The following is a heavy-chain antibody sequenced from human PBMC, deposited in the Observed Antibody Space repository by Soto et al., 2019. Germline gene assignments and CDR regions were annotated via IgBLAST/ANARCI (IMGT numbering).Heavy chain of an antibody. V-gene: IGHV3-73*01. D-gene: IGHD6-19*01. CDR3: TGWAYSSGWYFEH. J-gene: IGHJ4*02. Sequence: GGSLRLSCAASGFTFSGCAMHWVRQASGKGLEWLGRIRSKPNNYATEYAASVQGRFTISRDDSKNTAYLEMNSLKTEDTAVYYCTGWAYSSGWYFEHWGQAALVSVSS. CDR1: GFTFSGCA. CDR2: IRSKPNNYAT.